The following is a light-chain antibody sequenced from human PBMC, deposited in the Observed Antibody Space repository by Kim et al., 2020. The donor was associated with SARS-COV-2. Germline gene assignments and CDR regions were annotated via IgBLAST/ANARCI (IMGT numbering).Light chain of an antibody. CDR3: SSYTSSSTDV. CDR1: SRHVGGYNY. CDR2: DVS. V-gene: IGLV2-14*04. Sequence: GQSSTITCTGTSRHVGGYNYVSWYQQHPGKAPKLMIYDVSKRPSGVSNRFSGSKSGNTASLTISGLQAEDEADYYCSSYTSSSTDVFGTGTKVTVL. J-gene: IGLJ1*01.